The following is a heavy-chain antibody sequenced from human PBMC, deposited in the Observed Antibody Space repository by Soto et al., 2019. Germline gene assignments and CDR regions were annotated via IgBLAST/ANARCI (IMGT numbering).Heavy chain of an antibody. CDR2: IIPIFGTA. CDR3: ARDSYSSSSGYYGMDV. Sequence: ASVKVSCKASGGTFSSYAISWVRQAPGQGLEWMGGIIPIFGTANYAQKFQGRVTITADKSTSTAYMELSSLRSEDTAVYYCARDSYSSSSGYYGMDVWGQGTTVTVSS. CDR1: GGTFSSYA. J-gene: IGHJ6*02. V-gene: IGHV1-69*06. D-gene: IGHD6-6*01.